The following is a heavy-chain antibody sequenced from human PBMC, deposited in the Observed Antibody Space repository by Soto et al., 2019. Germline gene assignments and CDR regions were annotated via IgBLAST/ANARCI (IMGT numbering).Heavy chain of an antibody. CDR1: GFTFSSYG. CDR2: IWYDGSNK. Sequence: GGSLRLSCAASGFTFSSYGMHWVRQAPGKGLEWVAVIWYDGSNKYYADSVKGRFTISRDNSKNTLYLQMNSLRAEDTAVYYCAREDSSGYYTLTGSYFDYWGQGTLVTVSS. V-gene: IGHV3-33*01. D-gene: IGHD3-22*01. CDR3: AREDSSGYYTLTGSYFDY. J-gene: IGHJ4*02.